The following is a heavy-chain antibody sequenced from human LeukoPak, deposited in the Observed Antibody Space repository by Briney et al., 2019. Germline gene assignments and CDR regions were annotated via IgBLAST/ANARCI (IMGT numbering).Heavy chain of an antibody. CDR3: ARVWFGELWLDY. Sequence: SETLSLTCTVSGGSISGYYWTWIRQPAGKGLEWIGRIYTSGSTNYNPSLKSRVTMSVDTSKNQFSLKLSSVTAADTAVYYCARVWFGELWLDYWGQGTLVTVSS. V-gene: IGHV4-4*07. CDR2: IYTSGST. CDR1: GGSISGYY. D-gene: IGHD3-10*01. J-gene: IGHJ4*02.